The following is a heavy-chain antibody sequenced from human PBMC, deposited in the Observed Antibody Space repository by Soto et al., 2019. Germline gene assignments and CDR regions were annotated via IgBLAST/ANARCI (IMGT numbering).Heavy chain of an antibody. CDR3: ARDQSSYDFWSGHSHDAFDI. V-gene: IGHV3-21*01. CDR2: ISSSSSYI. CDR1: GFTLSTYG. J-gene: IGHJ3*02. D-gene: IGHD3-3*01. Sequence: GGSLRLSCAASGFTLSTYGMSWVRQAPGKGLEWVSSISSSSSYIYYADSVKGRFTISRDNAKNSLYLQMNSLRAEDTAVYYCARDQSSYDFWSGHSHDAFDIWGQGTMVTVSS.